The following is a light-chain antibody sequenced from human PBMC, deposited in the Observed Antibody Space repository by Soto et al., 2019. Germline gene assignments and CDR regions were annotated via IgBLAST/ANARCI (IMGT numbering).Light chain of an antibody. V-gene: IGKV3-20*01. CDR2: GTS. CDR1: QSVTKGY. J-gene: IGKJ1*01. CDR3: QQFGDSLWT. Sequence: ENVLTQSPDTLSLYPGEGATLSCRASQSVTKGYLAWYQQKPGQAPKLLIYGTSSRATGVPDRFSASGSATDFTLPIARLEPEDFAVYYCQQFGDSLWTFGQGTRVEVK.